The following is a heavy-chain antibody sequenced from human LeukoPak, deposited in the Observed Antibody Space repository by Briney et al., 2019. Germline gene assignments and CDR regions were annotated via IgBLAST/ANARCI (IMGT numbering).Heavy chain of an antibody. Sequence: SETLSLTCTVSGGSISSYYWSWIRQPPGKGLEWIGYIYYSGSTNYNPSLKSRVTISVDTSENQFSLKLSSVTAADTAVYYCARLGAQEGNWFDPWGQGTLVTVSS. J-gene: IGHJ5*02. V-gene: IGHV4-59*01. CDR1: GGSISSYY. CDR2: IYYSGST. CDR3: ARLGAQEGNWFDP.